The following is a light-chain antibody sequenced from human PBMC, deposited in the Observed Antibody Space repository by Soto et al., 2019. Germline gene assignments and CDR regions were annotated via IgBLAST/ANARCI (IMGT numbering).Light chain of an antibody. CDR3: GTWDDSLNVGV. CDR1: SFNVGSNY. CDR2: DNS. J-gene: IGLJ2*01. V-gene: IGLV1-51*01. Sequence: QSVLTQPPSMSAAPGQKVTISCSGSSFNVGSNYVSWYQQLPGTAPKLLIYDNSRRPSGIPDRISGSKSGTSATLGITGLQTGDEADYYCGTWDDSLNVGVFGGGTKVTVL.